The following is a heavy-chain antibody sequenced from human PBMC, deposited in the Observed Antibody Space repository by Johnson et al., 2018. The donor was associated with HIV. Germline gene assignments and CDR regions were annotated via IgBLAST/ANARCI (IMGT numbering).Heavy chain of an antibody. CDR1: GFSFSDYY. CDR2: ITSSGSTL. J-gene: IGHJ3*02. V-gene: IGHV3-11*04. CDR3: ARAPEVRGIDAFDI. D-gene: IGHD3-10*01. Sequence: QMLLVESGGGLVNPGGSLRLSCAASGFSFSDYYMSWIRQAPGKGLEWVSYITSSGSTLYYADSVKGRFTISRDNAKNSLSLQMNILTAEDTAVYYCARAPEVRGIDAFDIWGQGTMVTVS.